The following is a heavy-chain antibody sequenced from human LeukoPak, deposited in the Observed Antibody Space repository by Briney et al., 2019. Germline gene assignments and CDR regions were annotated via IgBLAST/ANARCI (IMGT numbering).Heavy chain of an antibody. CDR2: ISAYNGNT. Sequence: ASVKVSFKASGYTFTSYGISWVRQAPGQGLEWMGWISAYNGNTNYAQKLQGRVTMTTDTSTSTAYMELRSLRSDDTAVYYCEAGTTWGNDAFDISCQGTMVTVSS. CDR1: GYTFTSYG. D-gene: IGHD1-1*01. CDR3: EAGTTWGNDAFDI. J-gene: IGHJ3*02. V-gene: IGHV1-18*04.